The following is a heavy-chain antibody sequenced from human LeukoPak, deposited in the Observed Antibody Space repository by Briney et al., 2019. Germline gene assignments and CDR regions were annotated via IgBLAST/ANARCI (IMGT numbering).Heavy chain of an antibody. D-gene: IGHD3-22*01. CDR3: ARALSTHYYDSSGYSN. CDR1: GGTFSSYT. V-gene: IGHV1-69*02. J-gene: IGHJ4*02. Sequence: VASVKVSCKASGGTFSSYTISWVREAPGQGLEWMGRIIPILGIANYAQKFQGRVTITADKSTSTAYMELSNLRSEDTAVYYCARALSTHYYDSSGYSNWGQGTLVTVSS. CDR2: IIPILGIA.